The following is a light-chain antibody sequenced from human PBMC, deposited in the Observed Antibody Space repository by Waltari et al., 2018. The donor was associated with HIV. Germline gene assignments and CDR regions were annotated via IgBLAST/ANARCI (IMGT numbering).Light chain of an antibody. V-gene: IGKV1-9*01. Sequence: IQLTQSPSFLSASVGEKLHITCRATQGVGSSLAWYQQKPVKAPNLLIYSVSILETGVPSRFSGSGSGTEFSLTISGLQPEDFATYYCQQLKTYPRSFGGGTKVEIK. CDR1: QGVGSS. J-gene: IGKJ4*01. CDR3: QQLKTYPRS. CDR2: SVS.